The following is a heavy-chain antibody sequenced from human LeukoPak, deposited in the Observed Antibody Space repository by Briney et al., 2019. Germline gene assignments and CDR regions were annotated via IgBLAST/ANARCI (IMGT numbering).Heavy chain of an antibody. CDR2: INHSGST. V-gene: IGHV4-34*01. J-gene: IGHJ5*02. CDR3: ARDPPPGRGSYFWYGA. CDR1: GGSFSGYY. D-gene: IGHD1-26*01. Sequence: KTSETLSLTCAVYGGSFSGYYWSWIRQPPGKGLEWIGEINHSGSTNYNPSLKSRVTISVDTSKNQFSLKLSSVTAADTAVYYCARDPPPGRGSYFWYGAWGQGTLVTVSS.